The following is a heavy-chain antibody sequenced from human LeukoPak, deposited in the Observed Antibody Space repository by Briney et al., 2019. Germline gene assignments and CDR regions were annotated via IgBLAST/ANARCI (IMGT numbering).Heavy chain of an antibody. CDR3: AIPCGYSGHDCLDAFDI. J-gene: IGHJ3*02. D-gene: IGHD5-12*01. CDR1: GGTFSSDA. V-gene: IGHV1-69*06. Sequence: SVKVSCKASGGTFSSDAISWVRQAPGQGLEWMGGIIPIFGTPNYAQKFQGRVTITADTSTKTAYMELSSLRSGDTAVYYCAIPCGYSGHDCLDAFDIWGQGTMVTVSS. CDR2: IIPIFGTP.